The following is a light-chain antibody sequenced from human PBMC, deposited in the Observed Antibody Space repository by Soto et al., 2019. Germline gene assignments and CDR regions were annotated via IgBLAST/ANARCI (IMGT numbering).Light chain of an antibody. J-gene: IGKJ4*01. CDR2: WAS. Sequence: DVVMTQSPDSLAVSLGERATINCKSSQSVLYSSNNKNYLAWYQQKPGQPPKLLIYWASTRESGVPDRFSGSGSGTDFTLTIVSLPAEDVAVYYCQQYYSIPLTFGGGTKVEIK. CDR3: QQYYSIPLT. V-gene: IGKV4-1*01. CDR1: QSVLYSSNNKNY.